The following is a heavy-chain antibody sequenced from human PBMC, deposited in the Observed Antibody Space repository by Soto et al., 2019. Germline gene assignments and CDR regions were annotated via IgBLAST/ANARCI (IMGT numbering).Heavy chain of an antibody. J-gene: IGHJ2*01. CDR2: IIPIFGTA. D-gene: IGHD3-22*01. CDR1: GGTFSSYA. Sequence: ASVKVSCKASGGTFSSYAISWVRQAPGQGLEWMGGIIPIFGTANYAQKFQGRVTITADESTSTAYMELSSLRSEDTAVYYCARARVDTMIVVVHYNWYFDLWGRGTLVTVSS. CDR3: ARARVDTMIVVVHYNWYFDL. V-gene: IGHV1-69*13.